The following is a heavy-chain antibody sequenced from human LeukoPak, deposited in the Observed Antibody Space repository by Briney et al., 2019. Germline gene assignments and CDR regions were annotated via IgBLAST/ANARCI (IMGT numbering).Heavy chain of an antibody. CDR1: GGSISSGDYY. D-gene: IGHD3-22*01. Sequence: SETLSLTCTVSGGSISSGDYYWSWIRQPPGKGLEWIGYIYYSGSTYYNPSLKSRVTISVDTSKNQFSLKLSSVTAADTAVYYCARDSGSSGYYLSWGQGTLVTVSS. CDR3: ARDSGSSGYYLS. J-gene: IGHJ5*02. V-gene: IGHV4-30-4*01. CDR2: IYYSGST.